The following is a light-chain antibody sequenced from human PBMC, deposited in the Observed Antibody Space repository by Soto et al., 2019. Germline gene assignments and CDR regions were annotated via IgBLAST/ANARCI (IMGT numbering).Light chain of an antibody. CDR1: SSNIGSNY. CDR3: AAWDDSLSGPNWV. J-gene: IGLJ3*02. V-gene: IGLV1-47*01. Sequence: QSVLTQPPSASGTPGQRVTISCSGSSSNIGSNYVYWYQQLPGTAPKLLIYRNNQRPSGVPDRFSGSKSGTSASLAISGLLSEDEADYYCAAWDDSLSGPNWVFGGGTKVTVL. CDR2: RNN.